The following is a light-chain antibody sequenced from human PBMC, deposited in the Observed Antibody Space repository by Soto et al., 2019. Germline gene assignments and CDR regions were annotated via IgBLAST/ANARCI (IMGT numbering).Light chain of an antibody. J-gene: IGLJ1*01. V-gene: IGLV1-47*01. CDR1: SSNIGRNY. CDR3: AAWDDSLSGLYV. Sequence: QAVLTQPPSASGTPGQRVTMSCSGSSSNIGRNYVYWYQQLPGTAPKLLIYRNNQRPSGVPDRFSGSKSGTSASLAISGLRSEDEATYYCAAWDDSLSGLYVFGTGTKLTVL. CDR2: RNN.